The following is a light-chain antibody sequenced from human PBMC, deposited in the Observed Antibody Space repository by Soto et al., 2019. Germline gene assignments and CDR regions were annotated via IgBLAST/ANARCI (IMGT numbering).Light chain of an antibody. J-gene: IGKJ1*01. CDR2: GAS. Sequence: DIPLTQSPPTLSASVGDKVTITCRASQSIRYYLAWYQQLPGKAPKLLIYGASSLQSGVPSRFSGSGFGTEFSLTISSLQPDDFATYFCQHHNSYSQTFGQGTKV. CDR3: QHHNSYSQT. CDR1: QSIRYY. V-gene: IGKV1-5*01.